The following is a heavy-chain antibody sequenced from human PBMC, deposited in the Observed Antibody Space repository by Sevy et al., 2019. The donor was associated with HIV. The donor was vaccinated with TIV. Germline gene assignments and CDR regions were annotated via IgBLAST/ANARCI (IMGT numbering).Heavy chain of an antibody. CDR1: GFTFSSYS. CDR3: ARGPLTYYYGSSGYYYAYYFDY. J-gene: IGHJ4*02. Sequence: GGSLRLSCAASGFTFSSYSMNWVRQAPGKGLEWVSSISSSSSYIYYADSVKGRFTISRDNAKNSQYLQMNSLRAEDTAVYDCARGPLTYYYGSSGYYYAYYFDYWGQGTLVTVSS. CDR2: ISSSSSYI. V-gene: IGHV3-21*01. D-gene: IGHD3-22*01.